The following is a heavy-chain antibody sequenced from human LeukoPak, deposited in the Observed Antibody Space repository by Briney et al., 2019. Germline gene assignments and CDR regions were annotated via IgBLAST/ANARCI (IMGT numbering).Heavy chain of an antibody. CDR3: ARNSGWYTSPPDY. V-gene: IGHV4-4*07. D-gene: IGHD6-19*01. Sequence: PSETLSLTCTVSGGSISGYYWNWIRRPAGKGLEWIGRIYASGSTHDNPSLKSRVTISVDTSKNQFSLKLSSVTAADTAVYYCARNSGWYTSPPDYWGQGTLVTVSS. J-gene: IGHJ4*02. CDR1: GGSISGYY. CDR2: IYASGST.